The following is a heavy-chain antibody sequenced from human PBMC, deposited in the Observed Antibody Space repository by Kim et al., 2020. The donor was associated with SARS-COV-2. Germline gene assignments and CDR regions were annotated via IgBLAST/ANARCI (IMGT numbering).Heavy chain of an antibody. V-gene: IGHV3-23*01. J-gene: IGHJ4*02. Sequence: GGSLRLSCAASGLSLSSKAMTWVRQAPGRGLEWVSGISYTDGFRGYADSVKGRFSISKDTSKDTLYLQMDSLRAEDTAIYYCAISYSSAWHSGYWGQGTLVTVSS. CDR1: GLSLSSKA. CDR3: AISYSSAWHSGY. CDR2: ISYTDGFR. D-gene: IGHD6-19*01.